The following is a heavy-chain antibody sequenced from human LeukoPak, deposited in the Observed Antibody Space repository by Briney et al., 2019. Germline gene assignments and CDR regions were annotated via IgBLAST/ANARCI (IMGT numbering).Heavy chain of an antibody. Sequence: ASVKVSCKASGYTFTGHYIHWVRQAPGQGLEWMGWINPKNAATNYAQKFQGRVTMTRDTSTGTVYMEVNALRSDDTAVYYCARDHVKWLRFGSPYNWFDPWGQGTLVTVSS. CDR3: ARDHVKWLRFGSPYNWFDP. D-gene: IGHD5-12*01. CDR1: GYTFTGHY. CDR2: INPKNAAT. J-gene: IGHJ5*02. V-gene: IGHV1-2*02.